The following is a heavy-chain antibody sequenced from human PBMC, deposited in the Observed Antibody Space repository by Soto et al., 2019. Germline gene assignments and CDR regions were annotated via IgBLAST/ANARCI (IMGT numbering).Heavy chain of an antibody. CDR2: ISVSGDDT. CDR1: VFTFISFS. V-gene: IGHV3-23*01. J-gene: IGHJ4*02. CDR3: AGNGYRYQEY. Sequence: PVVSLRLSCSSSVFTFISFSFSLFRQAPGKGLEWVSAISVSGDDTDYADSVKGRFTISRDNSKNTLYLQMNSLRAEDTAVYYCAGNGYRYQEYWGKGDMVIVSS. D-gene: IGHD5-18*01.